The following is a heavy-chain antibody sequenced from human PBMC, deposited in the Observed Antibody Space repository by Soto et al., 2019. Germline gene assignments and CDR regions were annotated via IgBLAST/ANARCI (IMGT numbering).Heavy chain of an antibody. CDR2: ISSSGTYT. Sequence: GRSLRLSCAASGFTFSDYYMSWIRQAPGKGLEWVSYISSSGTYTNYADSVKGRFTISRDRVEKSLHLQMNSLRGDDTAVYYCARVPYYYTSGTDYGMDVWGQGTTVTVSS. V-gene: IGHV3-11*06. CDR1: GFTFSDYY. CDR3: ARVPYYYTSGTDYGMDV. J-gene: IGHJ6*02. D-gene: IGHD3-10*01.